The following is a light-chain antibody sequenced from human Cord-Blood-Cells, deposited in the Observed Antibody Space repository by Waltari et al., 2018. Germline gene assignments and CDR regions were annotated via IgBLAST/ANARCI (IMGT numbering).Light chain of an antibody. V-gene: IGLV2-14*01. CDR3: SSYTSSSTKV. J-gene: IGLJ3*02. CDR2: EVS. CDR1: SSDVGGYNY. Sequence: QSALTQPASVSGSPGQSITISCTGTSSDVGGYNYVSWYQQHPGKAPKLMIYEVSNRHSGVAKLSSGSKSGNTASLTISGLQAEDEADYYCSSYTSSSTKVFGGGTKLTVL.